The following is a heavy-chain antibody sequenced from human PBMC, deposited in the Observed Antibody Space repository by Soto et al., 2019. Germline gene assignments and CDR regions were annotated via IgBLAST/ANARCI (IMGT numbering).Heavy chain of an antibody. D-gene: IGHD3-9*01. CDR3: AKDRSILTGHGMDV. Sequence: GGSLRLSCAASGFTFSSYGMHWVRQAPGKGLEWVAVISYDGSNKYYADSVKGRFTISRDNSKNTLYLQMNSLRAEDTAVYYCAKDRSILTGHGMDVWGQGTTVTVSS. V-gene: IGHV3-30*18. CDR2: ISYDGSNK. CDR1: GFTFSSYG. J-gene: IGHJ6*02.